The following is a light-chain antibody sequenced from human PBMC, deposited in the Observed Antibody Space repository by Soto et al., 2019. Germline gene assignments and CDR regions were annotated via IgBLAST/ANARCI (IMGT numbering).Light chain of an antibody. CDR1: QSVAKNY. CDR3: QQHATAPLT. CDR2: GAS. V-gene: IGKV3-20*01. J-gene: IGKJ4*01. Sequence: EIVLTQSPGTLSLSPGERATLSCRASQSVAKNYLAWYQQKPGQAPRLLIHGASNRATGIPDRFSGSGSGTEFTRPISKLEPEDYSLLYGQQHATAPLTVGGGIKVEIK.